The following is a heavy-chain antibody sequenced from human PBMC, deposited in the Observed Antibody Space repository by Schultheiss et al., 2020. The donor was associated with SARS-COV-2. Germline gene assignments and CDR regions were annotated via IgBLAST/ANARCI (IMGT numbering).Heavy chain of an antibody. Sequence: GGSLRLSCAASGFAFSSYALHWVRRAPGKGLEWVSAIGTGGDTYYADSVKGRFTISRDNAKNTVDLQMDSLRAEDTAVYYCVRYRGSTVTDYWGQGVLVTVSS. J-gene: IGHJ4*02. D-gene: IGHD4-11*01. CDR3: VRYRGSTVTDY. V-gene: IGHV3-47*01. CDR2: IGTGGDT. CDR1: GFAFSSYA.